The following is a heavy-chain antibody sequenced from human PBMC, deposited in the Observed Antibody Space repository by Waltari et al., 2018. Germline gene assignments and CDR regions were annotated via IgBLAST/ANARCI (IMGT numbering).Heavy chain of an antibody. Sequence: EVQLVESGGGLVQPGGSLRLSCAASGLTFSSYWMHWVRTAPGKGLVWVSRINSDGSSTSYADSVKGRFTISRDNAKNTLYLQMNSLRAEDTAVYYCARDPNSSGWYVGWFDPWGQGTLVTVSS. CDR1: GLTFSSYW. CDR2: INSDGSST. V-gene: IGHV3-74*01. CDR3: ARDPNSSGWYVGWFDP. J-gene: IGHJ5*02. D-gene: IGHD6-19*01.